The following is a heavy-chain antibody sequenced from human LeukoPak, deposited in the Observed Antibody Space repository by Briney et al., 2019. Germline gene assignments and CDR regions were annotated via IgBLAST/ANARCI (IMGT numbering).Heavy chain of an antibody. CDR2: IWYDGSNK. D-gene: IGHD1-26*01. V-gene: IGHV3-33*06. J-gene: IGHJ4*02. CDR3: AKDLEVGATTFLTL. Sequence: GGSLRLSCAASGFTFSSYGMHWVRQAPGKGLEWVAVIWYDGSNKYYADSVKGRFTISRDNSKNTLYLQMNSLRAEDTAVYYCAKDLEVGATTFLTLWGQGTLVTVSS. CDR1: GFTFSSYG.